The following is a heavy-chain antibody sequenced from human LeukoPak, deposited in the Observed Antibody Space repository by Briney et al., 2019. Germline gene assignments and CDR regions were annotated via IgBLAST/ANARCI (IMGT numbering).Heavy chain of an antibody. CDR1: GFTVSSNY. V-gene: IGHV3-53*01. Sequence: PGGSLRLFCAASGFTVSSNYMNWVRQAPGKGLEWVSVIYSGGTTYYADSVKGRFTISRDNSKNTLYLQMNTLRAEDTAVYYCARDSMSAFDIWGQGTMVTVSS. CDR3: ARDSMSAFDI. CDR2: IYSGGTT. J-gene: IGHJ3*02.